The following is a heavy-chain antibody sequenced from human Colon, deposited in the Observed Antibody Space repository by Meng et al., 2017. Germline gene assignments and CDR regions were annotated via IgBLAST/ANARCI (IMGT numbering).Heavy chain of an antibody. Sequence: GQLPEVGPRVAGPAEVPSPPSPVFGAAVTGEYYNWSWIRQPPGKGLEWLGYIYYTGNTNYNPSLKNRVTISLDTSNNQFSLKLTSMTAADAAIYYCARVNGDFDEAWFDPWGQGTLVTVSS. D-gene: IGHD2-21*02. J-gene: IGHJ5*02. CDR3: ARVNGDFDEAWFDP. CDR1: GAAVTGEYYN. V-gene: IGHV4-61*01. CDR2: IYYTGNT.